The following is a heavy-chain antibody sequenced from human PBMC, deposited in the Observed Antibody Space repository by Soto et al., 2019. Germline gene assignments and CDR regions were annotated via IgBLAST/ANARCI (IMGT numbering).Heavy chain of an antibody. Sequence: QVQLVESGGGVVQPGRSLRLSCAASGFTFSSYGMHWVRQAPGKGLEWVAVIWYDGSNKYYADSVKGRFTISRDNSEDPLYLQMTSLRAEDTAVDYCATSVDTARVLWDWGQGSLVTVSS. CDR3: ATSVDTARVLWD. J-gene: IGHJ4*02. CDR1: GFTFSSYG. CDR2: IWYDGSNK. D-gene: IGHD5-18*01. V-gene: IGHV3-33*01.